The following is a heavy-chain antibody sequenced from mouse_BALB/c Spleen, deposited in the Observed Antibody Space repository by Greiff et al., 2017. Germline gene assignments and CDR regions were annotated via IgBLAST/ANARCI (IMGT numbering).Heavy chain of an antibody. V-gene: IGHV5-17*02. CDR3: ARIYYYGSSYKDAMDY. D-gene: IGHD1-1*01. CDR1: GFTFSSFG. CDR2: ISSGSSTI. Sequence: EVMLVESGGGLVQPGGSRKLSCAASGFTFSSFGMHWVRQAPEKGLEWVAYISSGSSTIYYADTVKGRFTISRDNPKNTLFLQMTSLRSEDTAMYYCARIYYYGSSYKDAMDYWGQGTSVTVSS. J-gene: IGHJ4*01.